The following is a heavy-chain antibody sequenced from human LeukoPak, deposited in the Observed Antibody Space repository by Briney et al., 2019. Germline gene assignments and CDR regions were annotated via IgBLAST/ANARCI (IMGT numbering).Heavy chain of an antibody. CDR2: INPDGSRT. V-gene: IGHV3-74*01. CDR1: GFTFSTYW. D-gene: IGHD6-19*01. CDR3: ARGIAVAGTFWFDQ. Sequence: GGSLRLSCAASGFTFSTYWVHWVRQAPGKGLVWVSRINPDGSRTDYADSVKGRFTISRDNSKNTLYLQMNSLRAEDTAVYYCARGIAVAGTFWFDQWGQGTLVTVSS. J-gene: IGHJ5*02.